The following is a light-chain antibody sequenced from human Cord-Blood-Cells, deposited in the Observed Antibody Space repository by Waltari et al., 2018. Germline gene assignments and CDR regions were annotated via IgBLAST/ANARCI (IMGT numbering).Light chain of an antibody. CDR2: KDS. V-gene: IGLV3-27*01. CDR3: YSAADNNLV. J-gene: IGLJ3*02. CDR1: VLAKKY. Sequence: SYELTQPSSVSVSPGQTARNTCSGAVLAKKYARWFQQKPGQAPVLVIYKDSERLSGIPERFSGSSSGTTVTLTISGAQVEDEADYYCYSAADNNLVFGGGTKLTVL.